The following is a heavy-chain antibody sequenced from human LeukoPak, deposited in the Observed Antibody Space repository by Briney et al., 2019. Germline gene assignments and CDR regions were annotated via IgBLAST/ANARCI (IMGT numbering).Heavy chain of an antibody. CDR3: ARGYYDSSGYSDAFDI. J-gene: IGHJ3*02. CDR1: GFTFSNYE. V-gene: IGHV3-48*03. Sequence: LAGGSLRLSCAASGFTFSNYEMNWVRQAPGKGLEWVSYISSRGSAIYYADSVKDRFTISRDNAKNSLYLQMNSLRAEDTAVYYCARGYYDSSGYSDAFDIWGQGTMVTVSS. CDR2: ISSRGSAI. D-gene: IGHD3-22*01.